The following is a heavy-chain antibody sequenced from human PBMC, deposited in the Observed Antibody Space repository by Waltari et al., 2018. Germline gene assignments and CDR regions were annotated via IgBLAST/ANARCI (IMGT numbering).Heavy chain of an antibody. CDR3: ARDSGMEHGLSSGSWFYYMDV. Sequence: QVQLLESGPRLVQPSETLSLTGSVSGHTITPSYWSWIRTAPGKGLEWIGYIYHSGSTVYNPSLRSRATISVDTSKNQFSLKVTSVTAADTAVYYCARDSGMEHGLSSGSWFYYMDVWAKGPRSPSP. CDR2: IYHSGST. CDR1: GHTITPSY. J-gene: IGHJ6*03. V-gene: IGHV4-59*01. D-gene: IGHD3-10*01.